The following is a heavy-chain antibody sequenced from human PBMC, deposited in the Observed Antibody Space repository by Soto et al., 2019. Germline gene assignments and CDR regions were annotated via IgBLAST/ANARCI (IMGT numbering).Heavy chain of an antibody. CDR3: ATLPPRIVVSLLPIPT. J-gene: IGHJ5*02. D-gene: IGHD2-21*01. V-gene: IGHV4-39*07. Sequence: TSETLSLTCTVSGDSITSNSYFWAWIRQPPGKGLEWIGSIYYSGTTYYNPSLKSRVTISVDRSKNQFSLKLSSVTAADTAVYYCATLPPRIVVSLLPIPTWGQGILVTVS. CDR1: GDSITSNSYF. CDR2: IYYSGTT.